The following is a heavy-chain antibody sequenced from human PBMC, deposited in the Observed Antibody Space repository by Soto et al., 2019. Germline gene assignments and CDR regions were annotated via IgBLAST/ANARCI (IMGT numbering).Heavy chain of an antibody. V-gene: IGHV5-10-1*01. D-gene: IGHD3-22*01. CDR1: GYSFAGYW. J-gene: IGHJ4*02. Sequence: PGESLKISCKGSGYSFAGYWITWVRQKPGKGLEWMGRIDPSDSQTYYSPSFRGHVTISATKSITTVFLQWSSLRASDTAMYYCTRQIYDSDTGPNFQYYFDSWGQGTPVTVSS. CDR3: TRQIYDSDTGPNFQYYFDS. CDR2: IDPSDSQT.